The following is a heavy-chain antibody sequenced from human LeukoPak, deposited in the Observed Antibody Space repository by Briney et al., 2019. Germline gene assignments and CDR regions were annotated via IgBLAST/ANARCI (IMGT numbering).Heavy chain of an antibody. CDR3: ARESQRYCSGGSCPGGLDY. V-gene: IGHV1-18*04. CDR1: GYTFTGYY. Sequence: ASVKVSCKASGYTFTGYYMHWVRQAPGHGLEWMGWISAYNGNTNYAQKLQGRVTMTTDTSTSTAYMELRSLRSDDTAVYYCARESQRYCSGGSCPGGLDYWGQGTLVTVSS. CDR2: ISAYNGNT. D-gene: IGHD2-15*01. J-gene: IGHJ4*02.